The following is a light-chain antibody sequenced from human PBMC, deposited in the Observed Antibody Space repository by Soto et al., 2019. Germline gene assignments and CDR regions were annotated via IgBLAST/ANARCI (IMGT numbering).Light chain of an antibody. CDR3: SSEAVSTTLYV. CDR2: DVS. CDR1: SSDVGGYNF. V-gene: IGLV2-14*03. Sequence: QSALTQPASVSGSLGQSITISCTGTSSDVGGYNFVSWYQQHPGKAPELMIYDVSYRPSGVSNRFSGSKSGNTASLTISGLQAEDEAYYYCSSEAVSTTLYVFGTGTKVTVL. J-gene: IGLJ1*01.